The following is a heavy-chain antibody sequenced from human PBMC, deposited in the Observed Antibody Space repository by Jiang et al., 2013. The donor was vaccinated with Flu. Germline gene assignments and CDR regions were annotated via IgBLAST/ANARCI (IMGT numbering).Heavy chain of an antibody. J-gene: IGHJ4*02. CDR2: MNPNSGNT. V-gene: IGHV1-8*01. CDR3: ASLVGANQGGIHYFDY. CDR1: GYTFTSYD. Sequence: SGAEVKKPGSSVKVSCKASGYTFTSYDINWVRQATGQGLEWMGWMNPNSGNTGYAQKFQGRVTMTRNTSISTAYMELSSLRSEDTAVYYCASLVGANQGGIHYFDYWGQGTLVTVSS. D-gene: IGHD1-26*01.